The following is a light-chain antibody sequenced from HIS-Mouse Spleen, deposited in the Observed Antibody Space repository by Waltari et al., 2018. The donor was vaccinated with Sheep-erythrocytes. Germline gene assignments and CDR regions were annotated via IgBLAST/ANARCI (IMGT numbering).Light chain of an antibody. J-gene: IGLJ3*02. CDR2: DVS. CDR3: SSYTSSSTWV. CDR1: SSDVGGYNY. V-gene: IGLV2-14*03. Sequence: QSALTQPASVSGSPGQPITISRTGTSSDVGGYNYVPWYQQHPGKAPKLMIYDVSNRPSGVSNRFSGSKSGNTASLTISGLQAEDEADYYCSSYTSSSTWVFGGGTKLTVL.